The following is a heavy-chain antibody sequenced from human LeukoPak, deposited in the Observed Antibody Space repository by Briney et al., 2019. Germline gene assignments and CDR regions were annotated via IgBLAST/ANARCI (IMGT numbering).Heavy chain of an antibody. CDR2: INPSGGST. CDR3: ARVGSGYDPPLYYYMDV. V-gene: IGHV1-46*01. CDR1: GYTFTSYG. J-gene: IGHJ6*03. Sequence: ASVKVSCKASGYTFTSYGISWVRQAPGQGLEWMGIINPSGGSTSYAQKFQGRVTMTRDMSTSTVYMELSSLRSEDTAVYYCARVGSGYDPPLYYYMDVWGKGTTVTVSS. D-gene: IGHD5-12*01.